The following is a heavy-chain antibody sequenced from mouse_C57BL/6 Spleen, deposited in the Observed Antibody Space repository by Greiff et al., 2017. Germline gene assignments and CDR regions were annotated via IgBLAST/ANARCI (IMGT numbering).Heavy chain of an antibody. V-gene: IGHV1-64*01. D-gene: IGHD2-4*01. CDR2: IHPNSGST. CDR1: GYTFTSYW. CDR3: ARYDDYEDYFDY. Sequence: QVQLQQPGAELVKPGASLKLSCKASGYTFTSYWMHWVKQRPGQGLEWIGMIHPNSGSTNYNEKFKSKATLTVDKSSSTAYMQLSSLTSEVSAVYYCARYDDYEDYFDYWGQGTTLTVSS. J-gene: IGHJ2*01.